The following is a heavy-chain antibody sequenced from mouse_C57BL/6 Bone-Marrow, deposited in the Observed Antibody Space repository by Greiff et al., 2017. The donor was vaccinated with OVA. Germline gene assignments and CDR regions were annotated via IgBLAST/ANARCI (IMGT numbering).Heavy chain of an antibody. V-gene: IGHV1-7*01. CDR2: INPSSGYT. Sequence: VQLQQSGAELAKPGASVKLSCKASGYTFTSYWMHWVKQRPGQGLEWIGYINPSSGYTKYNQKFKDKASLTADKSSSTAYMQLSSLTYEDSAVYYCARGEIVTTLYFDYWGQGTTLTVSS. CDR1: GYTFTSYW. J-gene: IGHJ2*01. D-gene: IGHD2-5*01. CDR3: ARGEIVTTLYFDY.